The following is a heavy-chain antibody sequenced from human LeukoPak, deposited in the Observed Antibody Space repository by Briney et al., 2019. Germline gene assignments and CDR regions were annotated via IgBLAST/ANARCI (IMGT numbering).Heavy chain of an antibody. CDR1: GFTFSSYW. J-gene: IGHJ4*02. CDR2: INSDGSST. Sequence: GGSLRLSCAASGFTFSSYWMHWVRQAPGKGLVWVSRINSDGSSTSYADSVKGRFTISRDNAKNTLYLQMNSLRAEDTAVYYCARVGGGGYYSNLKYYFDYWGRGTLVTVSS. CDR3: ARVGGGGYYSNLKYYFDY. V-gene: IGHV3-74*01. D-gene: IGHD4-11*01.